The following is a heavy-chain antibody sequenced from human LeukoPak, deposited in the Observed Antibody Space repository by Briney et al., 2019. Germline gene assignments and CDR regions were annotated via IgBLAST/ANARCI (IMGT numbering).Heavy chain of an antibody. V-gene: IGHV4-30-2*01. J-gene: IGHJ4*02. CDR3: ARHRGANWVDY. Sequence: SETLSLTCAVSGGSISSGGYSWSWIRQPPGKGLEWIGYIYHSGSTYYNPSLKSRVTISVDRSKNQFSLKLSSVTAADTAVYYCARHRGANWVDYWGQGTLVTVSS. CDR2: IYHSGST. D-gene: IGHD7-27*01. CDR1: GGSISSGGYS.